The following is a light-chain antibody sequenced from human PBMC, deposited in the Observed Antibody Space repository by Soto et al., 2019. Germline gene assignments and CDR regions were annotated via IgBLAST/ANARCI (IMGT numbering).Light chain of an antibody. V-gene: IGKV1-39*01. CDR3: QQIYSTLLS. J-gene: IGKJ4*01. CDR2: GAS. Sequence: DIELTQSPSSLSASVGDRVTITCRASQSISTFLNWYQHKRGKAPKLLIHGASSLQSGVPFRFTGSGSATDFSLTISGLQPEDSATYYCQQIYSTLLSFGGGTKVDIK. CDR1: QSISTF.